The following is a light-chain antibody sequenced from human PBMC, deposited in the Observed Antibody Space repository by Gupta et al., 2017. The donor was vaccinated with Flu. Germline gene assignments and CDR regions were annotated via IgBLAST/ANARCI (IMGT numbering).Light chain of an antibody. CDR2: DAS. CDR3: QQYDNLPLT. CDR1: QDISNY. V-gene: IGKV1-33*01. J-gene: IGKJ4*01. Sequence: IQITQYPSSLSASVGDRVTITCQASQDISNYLNWYQQKPGKAPKLLIYDASNLETGVPSRFSGSGSGTDFTFTISSLQPEDIATYYCQQYDNLPLTFGGGTKVEIK.